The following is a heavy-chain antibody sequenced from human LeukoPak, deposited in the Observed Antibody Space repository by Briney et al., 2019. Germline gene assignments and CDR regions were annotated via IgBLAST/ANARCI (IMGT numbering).Heavy chain of an antibody. CDR3: AKDGWRDYDFWKNYYYYYYMDV. CDR2: ISYDGSNK. D-gene: IGHD3-3*01. V-gene: IGHV3-30*18. J-gene: IGHJ6*03. Sequence: GGSLRLSCAASGFTFSSYGMHWVRQAPGKGLEWVAVISYDGSNKYYADSVKGRFTISRDNSKNTLYLQMNSLRAEDTAVYYCAKDGWRDYDFWKNYYYYYYMDVWGKGTTVTISS. CDR1: GFTFSSYG.